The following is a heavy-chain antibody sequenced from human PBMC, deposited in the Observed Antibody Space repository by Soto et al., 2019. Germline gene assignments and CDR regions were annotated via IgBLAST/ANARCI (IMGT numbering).Heavy chain of an antibody. Sequence: GGSLRLSCAASGFTFSSYGMHWVRQAPGKGLEWVAVIWYDGSNKYYADSVKGRFTISRDNSKNTLYLQMNSLRAEDTAVYYCAREVGRLPAAILDYWGQGTLVTVSS. V-gene: IGHV3-33*01. J-gene: IGHJ4*02. CDR3: AREVGRLPAAILDY. CDR2: IWYDGSNK. D-gene: IGHD2-2*01. CDR1: GFTFSSYG.